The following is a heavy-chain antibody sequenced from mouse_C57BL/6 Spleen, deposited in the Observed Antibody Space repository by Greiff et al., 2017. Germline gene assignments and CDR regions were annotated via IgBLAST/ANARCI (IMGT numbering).Heavy chain of an antibody. CDR1: GYTFTSYW. J-gene: IGHJ2*01. CDR2: IDPSDSYT. Sequence: VQLQQPGAELVMPGASVKLSCKASGYTFTSYWMHWVKQRPGQGLEWIGEIDPSDSYTNYNQKFKGKSTLTVDKSSSTAYMQLSSLTSEDSAVYYCARGGGRFDYWGQGTTRTVSS. CDR3: ARGGGRFDY. V-gene: IGHV1-69*01.